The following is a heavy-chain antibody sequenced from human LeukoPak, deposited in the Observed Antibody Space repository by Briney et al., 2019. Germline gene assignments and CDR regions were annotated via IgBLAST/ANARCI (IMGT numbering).Heavy chain of an antibody. CDR2: ISYDGGNK. D-gene: IGHD4-17*01. Sequence: GRSLRLSCAASGFTFSSYGMHWVRQAPGKGLEWVAVISYDGGNKYYADSVKGRFTISRDNSKNTLYLQMNSLRAEDTAVYYCAKETDYGDYVDYWGQGTLVTVSS. CDR3: AKETDYGDYVDY. J-gene: IGHJ4*02. V-gene: IGHV3-30*18. CDR1: GFTFSSYG.